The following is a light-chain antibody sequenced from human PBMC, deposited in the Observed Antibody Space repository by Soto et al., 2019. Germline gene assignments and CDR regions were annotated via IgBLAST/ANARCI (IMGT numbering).Light chain of an antibody. CDR3: SSYTISTTLV. CDR2: EVN. J-gene: IGLJ1*01. CDR1: SSDVGSYNL. Sequence: QSVLTQPASVSGSAGQSITISCTGTSSDVGSYNLVSWYQQYSGKAPKLLIYEVNKRPSGVSNRFSGSKSGNTASLTISGLQAEDEAYYYCSSYTISTTLVFGTGTKVTVL. V-gene: IGLV2-14*02.